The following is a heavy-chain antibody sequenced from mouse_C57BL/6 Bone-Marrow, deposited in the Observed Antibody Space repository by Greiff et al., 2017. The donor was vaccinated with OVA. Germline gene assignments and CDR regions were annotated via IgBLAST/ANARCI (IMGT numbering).Heavy chain of an antibody. CDR3: ARLISTVVAKNFDV. D-gene: IGHD1-1*01. Sequence: VQLQQSGPGLVQPSQSLSITCTVSGFSLTSYGVHWVRQSPGKGLEWLGVIWSGGSTDYNAAFISRLSISKDNSKSQVFFKMNKLQADNTAIYYCARLISTVVAKNFDVWGTGTAVTVSS. CDR2: IWSGGST. CDR1: GFSLTSYG. V-gene: IGHV2-2*01. J-gene: IGHJ1*03.